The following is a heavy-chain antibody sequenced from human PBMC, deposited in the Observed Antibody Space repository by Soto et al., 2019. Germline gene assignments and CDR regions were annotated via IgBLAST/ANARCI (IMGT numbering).Heavy chain of an antibody. J-gene: IGHJ6*02. CDR3: AKSLSLTPLWGMDV. CDR2: INPNSGGT. D-gene: IGHD1-20*01. Sequence: QVQLVQSGAEVKKPGASVKVSCKASGYTFTGYYMHWVRQAPGQGLEWMGWINPNSGGTNYAQKFQGWITMTRDTSISTAYMELSRLRSDDTAVYYCAKSLSLTPLWGMDVWGQGTTVTVSS. V-gene: IGHV1-2*04. CDR1: GYTFTGYY.